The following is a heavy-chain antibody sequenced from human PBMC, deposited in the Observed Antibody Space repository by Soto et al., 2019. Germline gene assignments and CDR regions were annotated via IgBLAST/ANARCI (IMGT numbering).Heavy chain of an antibody. D-gene: IGHD3-10*01. CDR3: ARARGKVWYYGSGSYYYYYGMDV. Sequence: SETLSLTCAVSGGSISSGGYSWSWIRQPPGKGLEWIGYIYHSGSTYYNPSLKSRVTISVDRSKNQFSLKLSSVTAADTAVYYCARARGKVWYYGSGSYYYYYGMDVWGQGTTVTVS. CDR1: GGSISSGGYS. CDR2: IYHSGST. V-gene: IGHV4-30-2*01. J-gene: IGHJ6*02.